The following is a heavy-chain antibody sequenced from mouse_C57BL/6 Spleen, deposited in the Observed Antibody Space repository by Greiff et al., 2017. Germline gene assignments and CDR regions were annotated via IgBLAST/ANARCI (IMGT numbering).Heavy chain of an antibody. Sequence: QVQLQQSGAELVKPGASVKMSCKASGYTFTSYWITWVKQRPGQGLEWIGDIYPGSGSTNYNEKFKSKATLTVDTSSSTAYMQLSSLTSEDSAVYYCARGGIYYDNYYAMDYWGQGTSVTVSS. CDR2: IYPGSGST. CDR1: GYTFTSYW. V-gene: IGHV1-55*01. J-gene: IGHJ4*01. CDR3: ARGGIYYDNYYAMDY. D-gene: IGHD2-4*01.